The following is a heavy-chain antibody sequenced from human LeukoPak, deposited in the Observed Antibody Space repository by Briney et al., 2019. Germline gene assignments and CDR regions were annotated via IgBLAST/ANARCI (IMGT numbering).Heavy chain of an antibody. CDR3: ARTPYYYDSSGYCFDY. CDR1: GFTFDNYG. D-gene: IGHD3-22*01. CDR2: ISGSGGST. Sequence: GGSLRPSCAASGFTFDNYGMSWVRQAPGKGLEWVSAISGSGGSTYYADSVKGRFTISRDNSKNTLYLQMNSLRAEDTAVYYCARTPYYYDSSGYCFDYWGQGTLVTVSS. J-gene: IGHJ4*02. V-gene: IGHV3-23*01.